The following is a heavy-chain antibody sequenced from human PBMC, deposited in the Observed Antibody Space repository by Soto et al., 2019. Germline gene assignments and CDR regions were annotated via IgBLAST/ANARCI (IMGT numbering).Heavy chain of an antibody. CDR1: GFTFSSYG. J-gene: IGHJ4*02. Sequence: QVQLVESGGGVVQPGRSLRLSCAASGFTFSSYGMHWVRQAPGKGLVWVAVIWYDGSNKYYADSVKGRFTISRDNSKNPLYLQMNSLRAEDTAVYYFARARITTVVTTSYYFDFWGQGTLVTVSS. V-gene: IGHV3-33*01. CDR2: IWYDGSNK. CDR3: ARARITTVVTTSYYFDF. D-gene: IGHD4-17*01.